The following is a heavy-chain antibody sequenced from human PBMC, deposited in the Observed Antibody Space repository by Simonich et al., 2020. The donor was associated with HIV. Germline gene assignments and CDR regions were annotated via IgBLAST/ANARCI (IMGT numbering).Heavy chain of an antibody. D-gene: IGHD3-3*01. J-gene: IGHJ4*02. V-gene: IGHV4-34*01. Sequence: QVQLQQWGAGLLKPSETLSLTCAVYGGLLRVYYCSWIRQPPGKGLEWIGKINHSGITNYKSSLNSRATISVDKSKNQFSLKLSSVTAADTAIYYCARRDRELILYFDYWGQGNLVTVSS. CDR2: INHSGIT. CDR1: GGLLRVYY. CDR3: ARRDRELILYFDY.